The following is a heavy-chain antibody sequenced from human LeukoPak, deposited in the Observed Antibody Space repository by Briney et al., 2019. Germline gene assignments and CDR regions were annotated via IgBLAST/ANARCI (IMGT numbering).Heavy chain of an antibody. Sequence: PGGSLRLSCAGSGFAFSSFGIHWVRQAPGKGLEWVAAIWHDGSNKYYADSVQGRFTISRDNSKNTLYLQMNSLRVEDSAIYYCARDQLSETFDIWGQGTMVTVSS. CDR3: ARDQLSETFDI. V-gene: IGHV3-33*01. J-gene: IGHJ3*02. CDR1: GFAFSSFG. D-gene: IGHD1-14*01. CDR2: IWHDGSNK.